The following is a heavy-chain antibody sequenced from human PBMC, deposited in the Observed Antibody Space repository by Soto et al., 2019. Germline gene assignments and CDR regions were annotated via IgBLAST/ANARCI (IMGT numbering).Heavy chain of an antibody. J-gene: IGHJ5*02. CDR2: ISAYNYNT. CDR3: ARVVGALGHWFDP. D-gene: IGHD1-26*01. CDR1: GYTFTSYG. V-gene: IGHV1-18*01. Sequence: QVQLVQSGAEVKKPGASVKVSCKASGYTFTSYGLSWVRQAPGQGLEWMGRISAYNYNTNYAQKLQGRVTMTTDTATSTAYMELRSLSSDDPAVYYCARVVGALGHWFDPWGQGTLVTVSS.